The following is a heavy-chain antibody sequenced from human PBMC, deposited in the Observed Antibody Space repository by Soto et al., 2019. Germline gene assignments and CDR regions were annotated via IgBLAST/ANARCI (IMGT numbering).Heavy chain of an antibody. CDR2: IYHSGST. V-gene: IGHV4-59*02. J-gene: IGHJ5*02. Sequence: SETPSLTCTVSGDSVCSYYWGWFRQHPGKGLEWIGYIYHSGSTNYNPSLESRVTISVDTSKNQFSLKLSSVTAADMAVYYCARDKSYCSGGSCPGGNWFDPWGQGTLVTVSS. CDR3: ARDKSYCSGGSCPGGNWFDP. D-gene: IGHD2-15*01. CDR1: GDSVCSYY.